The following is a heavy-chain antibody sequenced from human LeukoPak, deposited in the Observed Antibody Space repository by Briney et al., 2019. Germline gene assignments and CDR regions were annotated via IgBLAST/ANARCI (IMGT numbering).Heavy chain of an antibody. J-gene: IGHJ3*01. CDR3: ARGGYSGFDV. Sequence: GGSLRLSCAASGLTFSTYDMHWVRQATGEGLEWVSGIGKGGDTYYVGSVKGRFTISRENAKNSLYLQMNSLRSGDTAVYYCARGGYSGFDVWGQGAVVTVSS. V-gene: IGHV3-13*04. CDR1: GLTFSTYD. D-gene: IGHD5-12*01. CDR2: IGKGGDT.